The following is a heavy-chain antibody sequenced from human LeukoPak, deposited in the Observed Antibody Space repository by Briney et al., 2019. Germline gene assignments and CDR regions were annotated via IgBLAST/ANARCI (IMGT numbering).Heavy chain of an antibody. V-gene: IGHV4-30-4*01. D-gene: IGHD3-16*02. CDR1: GGSISSGDYY. Sequence: PSETLSLTCIVSGGSISSGDYYWSWIRQPPGKGLEWIGYIYYSGSTYYNPSLKSRVTISVDTSKNQFSLKLSSVTAADTAVYYCAREVSFGGVIVRSFDYWGQGTLVTVSS. J-gene: IGHJ4*02. CDR2: IYYSGST. CDR3: AREVSFGGVIVRSFDY.